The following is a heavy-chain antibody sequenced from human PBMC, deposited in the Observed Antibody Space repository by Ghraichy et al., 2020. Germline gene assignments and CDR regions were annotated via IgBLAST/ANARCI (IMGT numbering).Heavy chain of an antibody. Sequence: SQTLSLTCTVSGGSISGYYWSWIRQPPGKGLEWIGYIYYSGSTNYNPSLKGRVTISVDTSKNQFSLKLSSVTAADTAVYYCARAPVLSSGYHLSRYYFDYWGQGTLVTVSS. CDR1: GGSISGYY. J-gene: IGHJ4*02. D-gene: IGHD3-3*01. CDR2: IYYSGST. CDR3: ARAPVLSSGYHLSRYYFDY. V-gene: IGHV4-59*01.